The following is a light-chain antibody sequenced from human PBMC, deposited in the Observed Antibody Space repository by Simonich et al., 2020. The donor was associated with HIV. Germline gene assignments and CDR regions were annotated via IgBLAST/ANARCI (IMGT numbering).Light chain of an antibody. CDR1: QSVLYSSNNKNY. J-gene: IGKJ4*01. CDR3: QQYYSTPLT. V-gene: IGKV4-1*01. CDR2: GAS. Sequence: DIVMTQSPDSLAVSLGERATINCKSSQSVLYSSNNKNYLAWSQQKPGQPPKLLFYGASTRESGVPDRFSGSGSGTDFTLTISSLQAEDVAVYYCQQYYSTPLTFGGGTKVEIK.